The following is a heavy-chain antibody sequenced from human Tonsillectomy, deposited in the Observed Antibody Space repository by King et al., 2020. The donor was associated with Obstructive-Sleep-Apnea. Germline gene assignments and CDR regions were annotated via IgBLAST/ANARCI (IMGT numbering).Heavy chain of an antibody. V-gene: IGHV3-30*04. CDR2: ISYDGSNK. D-gene: IGHD6-19*01. CDR3: ARGGSSGWYGY. CDR1: GFTFSSYA. Sequence: QLVQSGGGVVQPGRSLRLSCADSGFTFSSYAMHGVRQAPGKGREGVAVISYDGSNKYYADSVKGRFTISRDNSKNTLDLQMNSLRDEDTAVYYCARGGSSGWYGYWGQGTLVTVSS. J-gene: IGHJ4*02.